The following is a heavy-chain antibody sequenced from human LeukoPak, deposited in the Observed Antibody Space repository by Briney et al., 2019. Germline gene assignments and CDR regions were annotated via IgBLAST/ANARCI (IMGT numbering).Heavy chain of an antibody. V-gene: IGHV3-48*03. CDR1: GFTFSSYE. J-gene: IGHJ6*03. Sequence: PGGSLSLSCTASGFTFSSYEMNWVRQSPGKGLEWVSYISSGGSTIYSADSVKGRFTISRDNAKNSLYLQMNSLRAEDTAVYYCVRVRGYSYGFSYYTDVRGKGTTVTVSS. CDR2: ISSGGSTI. D-gene: IGHD5-18*01. CDR3: VRVRGYSYGFSYYTDV.